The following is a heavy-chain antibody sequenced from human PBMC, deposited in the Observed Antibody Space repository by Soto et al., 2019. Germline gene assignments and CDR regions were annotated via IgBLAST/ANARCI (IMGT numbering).Heavy chain of an antibody. V-gene: IGHV2-5*01. Sequence: SGPTLVNPTQTLTLTCTFSGFSLSTRAVGVGWIRQPPGKALEWLALIYWNDDKRYSPSLKTRLTISKDTSKNQAVLTMTNMDPVDTATYFCARIPGWLQGFDSWGQGTLVTVS. CDR1: GFSLSTRAVG. D-gene: IGHD6-19*01. CDR2: IYWNDDK. CDR3: ARIPGWLQGFDS. J-gene: IGHJ4*02.